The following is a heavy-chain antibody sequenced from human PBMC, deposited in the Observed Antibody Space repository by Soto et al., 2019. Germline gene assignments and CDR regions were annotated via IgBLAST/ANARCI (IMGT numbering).Heavy chain of an antibody. CDR3: TTWLTAHFDY. V-gene: IGHV3-23*01. CDR1: GFTFSSYT. D-gene: IGHD2-21*02. Sequence: GGSLRLSCAASGFTFSSYTLNWVRRAPGKGLEWVATSSDRRTGNTHYSDSVRGRFTLSRDYSRNILFLQMDSLRADDTALYYCTTWLTAHFDYWGRGAQVTVSS. J-gene: IGHJ4*02. CDR2: SSDRRTGNT.